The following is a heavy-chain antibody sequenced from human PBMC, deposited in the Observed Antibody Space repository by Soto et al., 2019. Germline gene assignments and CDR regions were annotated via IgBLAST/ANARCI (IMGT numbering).Heavy chain of an antibody. D-gene: IGHD5-18*01. CDR2: ISAYNGNT. CDR3: ARDSLDTRGYSYGWGAFDI. Sequence: QVQLVQSGAEVKKPGASVKVSCKASGYTFTSYGISWVRQAPGQGLEWMGWISAYNGNTNYAQKLQGRVTMTTDTSTSTAYMELRSLRSDDTAVYDCARDSLDTRGYSYGWGAFDIWGQGTMVTVSS. J-gene: IGHJ3*02. V-gene: IGHV1-18*01. CDR1: GYTFTSYG.